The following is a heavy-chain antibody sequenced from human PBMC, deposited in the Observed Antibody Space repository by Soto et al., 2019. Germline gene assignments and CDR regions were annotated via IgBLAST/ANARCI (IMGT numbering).Heavy chain of an antibody. J-gene: IGHJ4*02. D-gene: IGHD2-15*01. V-gene: IGHV4-39*01. CDR1: GGSISSSSYY. Sequence: PSETLSLTCPVSGGSISSSSYYWGWIRQPPGKGLEWIGSTYYSGSTYYNPSLKSRVTISVDTSKNQFSLKLSSVTAADTAVYYCARHTPAISISDHWGQGTLVTVSS. CDR3: ARHTPAISISDH. CDR2: TYYSGST.